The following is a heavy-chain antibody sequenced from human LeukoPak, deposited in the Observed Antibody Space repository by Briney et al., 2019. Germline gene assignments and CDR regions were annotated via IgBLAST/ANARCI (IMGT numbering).Heavy chain of an antibody. D-gene: IGHD1-7*01. CDR3: AKDRGNYSTTADS. V-gene: IGHV3-33*06. J-gene: IGHJ5*01. Sequence: GGSLRLSCAASGFTFSDYGIHWVRQAPGKGLEWVAVIWYDGTNKYYGDSVKGRFTISRDNPKNTLYLQMNSLRAEDTAVYYCAKDRGNYSTTADSWGQGTLVTVSS. CDR1: GFTFSDYG. CDR2: IWYDGTNK.